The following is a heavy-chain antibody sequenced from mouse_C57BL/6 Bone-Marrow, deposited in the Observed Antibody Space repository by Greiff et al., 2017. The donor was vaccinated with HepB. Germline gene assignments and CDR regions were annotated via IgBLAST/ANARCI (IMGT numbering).Heavy chain of an antibody. V-gene: IGHV5-15*01. CDR2: ISNLAYSI. CDR1: GFTFSDYG. Sequence: EVKLVESGGGLVQPGGSLKLSCAASGFTFSDYGMAWVRQAPRKGPEWVAFISNLAYSIYYADTVTGRFTISRENAKNTLYLEMSSLRSEDTAMYYCARRGGSNFHYYAMDYWGQGTSVTVSS. CDR3: ARRGGSNFHYYAMDY. D-gene: IGHD2-5*01. J-gene: IGHJ4*01.